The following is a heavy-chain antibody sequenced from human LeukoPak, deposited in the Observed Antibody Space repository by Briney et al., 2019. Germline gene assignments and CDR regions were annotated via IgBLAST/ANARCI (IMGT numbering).Heavy chain of an antibody. Sequence: GGPLSLSCAASGCTLSSYAMSWVRQAPGKGLEWVSAISASGDSVNYAVSVKGRFTISRDNSKKTLFLQMNSLRAEDTAVYYCAKEILSSSLYLDAFDLWGQGTVVTVSS. CDR1: GCTLSSYA. CDR3: AKEILSSSLYLDAFDL. V-gene: IGHV3-23*01. D-gene: IGHD6-13*01. CDR2: ISASGDSV. J-gene: IGHJ3*01.